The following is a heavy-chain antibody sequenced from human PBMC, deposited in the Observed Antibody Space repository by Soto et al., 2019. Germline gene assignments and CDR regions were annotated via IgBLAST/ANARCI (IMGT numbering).Heavy chain of an antibody. CDR1: EFTFSSYA. J-gene: IGHJ6*03. CDR3: AKESITGTTEYYYYMDV. CDR2: IMGSGVNP. Sequence: GGSLRLSFAASEFTFSSYAMSWVRQAPGKGREWVSAIMGSGVNPYSADSVKGRLTISRDNSKKTLYLQMNSLRAEDTAVYYCAKESITGTTEYYYYMDVWGKGTTVTVSS. V-gene: IGHV3-23*01. D-gene: IGHD1-7*01.